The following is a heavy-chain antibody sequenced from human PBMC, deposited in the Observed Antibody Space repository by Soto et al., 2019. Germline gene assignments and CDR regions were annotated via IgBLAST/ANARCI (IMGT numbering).Heavy chain of an antibody. CDR3: ARPYYYDSSGYYFTPDDAFDI. V-gene: IGHV3-21*01. CDR2: ISSSSSYI. D-gene: IGHD3-22*01. J-gene: IGHJ3*02. Sequence: NPGGSLRLSCAASGFTFSSYSMNWVRQAPGKGLEWVSSISSSSSYIYYADSVKGRFTISRDNAKNSLYLQMNSLRAEDTAVYYCARPYYYDSSGYYFTPDDAFDIWGQGTMVTV. CDR1: GFTFSSYS.